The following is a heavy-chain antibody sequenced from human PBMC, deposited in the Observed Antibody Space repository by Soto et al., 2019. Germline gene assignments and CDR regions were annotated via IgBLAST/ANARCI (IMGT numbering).Heavy chain of an antibody. CDR2: ISSSSSYI. V-gene: IGHV3-21*01. Sequence: EVQLVESGGGLVKPGGSLRLSCAASGFTFSSYSMNWVRQAPGKGLEWVSSISSSSSYIYYADSVKGRFTISRDNAKNSLYLQMNSLRAEDTAVYYCARDVKNFEWLLYDAFDIWGQGTMVTVSS. D-gene: IGHD3-9*01. CDR3: ARDVKNFEWLLYDAFDI. CDR1: GFTFSSYS. J-gene: IGHJ3*02.